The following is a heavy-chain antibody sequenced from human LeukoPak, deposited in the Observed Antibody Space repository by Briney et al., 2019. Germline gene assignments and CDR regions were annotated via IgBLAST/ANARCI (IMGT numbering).Heavy chain of an antibody. CDR3: ARELRYFDWPGYYMDV. J-gene: IGHJ6*03. Sequence: SVKVSCKASGATFSSYAISWVRQAPGQGLEWMGMIIPIFGTANYAQKFQVRVTITTDESTSTAYMDLSRLRPEETAVYYCARELRYFDWPGYYMDVWGKGTTVTVSS. CDR1: GATFSSYA. CDR2: IIPIFGTA. V-gene: IGHV1-69*05. D-gene: IGHD3-9*01.